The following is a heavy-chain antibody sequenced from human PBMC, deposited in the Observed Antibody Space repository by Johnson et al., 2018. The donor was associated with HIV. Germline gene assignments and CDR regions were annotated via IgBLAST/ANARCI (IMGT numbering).Heavy chain of an antibody. V-gene: IGHV3-30-3*01. CDR2: ISYDGSNK. CDR1: GFTFSSYA. CDR3: ARDFKDSSSWYGAFDI. D-gene: IGHD6-13*01. J-gene: IGHJ3*02. Sequence: HVQLVESGGGVVQPGRSLRLSCAASGFTFSSYAMHWVRQAPGKGLEWVAVISYDGSNKYYAASVKGRFTISRDNSKNTLYLQMNSLRAEDTAVYYCARDFKDSSSWYGAFDIWGQGTMVTVSS.